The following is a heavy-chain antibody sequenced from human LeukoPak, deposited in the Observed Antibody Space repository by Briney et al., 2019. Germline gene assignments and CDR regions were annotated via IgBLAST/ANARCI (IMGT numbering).Heavy chain of an antibody. Sequence: GGSLRLSCAASGFTFSNFWMHWVRQAPGKGLVWVSRIKGDGCSTNYADSVEGRFTISRDNAKNTLYLQMNSLRADDTAVYYCTRGGSGSGWYEPRDYWGQGTLVTVSS. CDR2: IKGDGCST. CDR1: GFTFSNFW. D-gene: IGHD6-19*01. J-gene: IGHJ4*02. CDR3: TRGGSGSGWYEPRDY. V-gene: IGHV3-74*01.